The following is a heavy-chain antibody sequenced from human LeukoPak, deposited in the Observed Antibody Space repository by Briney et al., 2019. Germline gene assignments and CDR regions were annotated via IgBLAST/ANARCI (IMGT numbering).Heavy chain of an antibody. D-gene: IGHD3-3*01. CDR2: INHSGST. Sequence: PSETLSLTCAVYGGSFSGYCWSWIRQPPGKGLAWIGEINHSGSTNYNPSLKSRVTISVDTSKNQFSLKLSSVTAADTAVYYCARGPRITIFGVVNRVDYWGQGTLVTVSS. CDR1: GGSFSGYC. V-gene: IGHV4-34*01. J-gene: IGHJ4*02. CDR3: ARGPRITIFGVVNRVDY.